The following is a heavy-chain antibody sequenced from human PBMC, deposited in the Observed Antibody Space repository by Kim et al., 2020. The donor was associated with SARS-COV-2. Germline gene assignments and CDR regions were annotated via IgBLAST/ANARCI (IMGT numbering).Heavy chain of an antibody. CDR2: ISSSGDAT. J-gene: IGHJ3*02. CDR1: GFTFSSYE. CDR3: ATPPGTTGTLEDAFGI. D-gene: IGHD1-1*01. Sequence: GGSLRLSCAASGFTFSSYEMNWVRQAPGEGLEWLSYISSSGDATYYADSVRGRFTISRDNAKNSLYLQMNSLRAEDTAVYYCATPPGTTGTLEDAFGIRGQGTMATVSS. V-gene: IGHV3-48*03.